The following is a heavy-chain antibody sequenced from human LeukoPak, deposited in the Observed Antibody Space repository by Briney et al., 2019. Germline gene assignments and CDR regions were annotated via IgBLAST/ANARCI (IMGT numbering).Heavy chain of an antibody. J-gene: IGHJ4*02. CDR1: GGSISSSSYY. V-gene: IGHV4-39*01. D-gene: IGHD3-22*01. Sequence: SETLSLTCTVSGGSISSSSYYWGWIRQPPGKGLEWIGSIYYSGSTYYNPSLKSRVTISVDTSKNQFSLKLSSVTAADTAAYYCARHYKYYDSSGYLYWGQGTLVTVSS. CDR3: ARHYKYYDSSGYLY. CDR2: IYYSGST.